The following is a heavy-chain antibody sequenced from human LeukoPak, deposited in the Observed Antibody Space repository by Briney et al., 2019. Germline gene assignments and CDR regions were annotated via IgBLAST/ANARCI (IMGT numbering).Heavy chain of an antibody. Sequence: QPGGSLRLSCAASGFTFNTNAMSWVRQAPGKGLEWVSAISGRTGGTYYADSVNGRFTISRDDSKSTLYLQMDSLRAEDTAVYYCAKCGNSGCHLIDYWGQGTLVTVSS. CDR2: ISGRTGGT. J-gene: IGHJ4*02. CDR1: GFTFNTNA. CDR3: AKCGNSGCHLIDY. V-gene: IGHV3-23*01. D-gene: IGHD5-12*01.